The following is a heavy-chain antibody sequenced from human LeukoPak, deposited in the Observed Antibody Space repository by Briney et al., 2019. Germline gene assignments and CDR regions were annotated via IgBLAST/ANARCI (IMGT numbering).Heavy chain of an antibody. CDR3: ARRSSIAAPLFDY. CDR2: IYPGDSDI. D-gene: IGHD6-6*01. J-gene: IGHJ4*02. CDR1: GYSFTTYW. V-gene: IGHV5-51*01. Sequence: GESLKISCKGSGYSFTTYWIGWVRQMPGKGLEWMGIIYPGDSDIRYSPSFQGQVTISADKSISTAYLQWSSLKASDTAMYYCARRSSIAAPLFDYWGRGTLVTVSS.